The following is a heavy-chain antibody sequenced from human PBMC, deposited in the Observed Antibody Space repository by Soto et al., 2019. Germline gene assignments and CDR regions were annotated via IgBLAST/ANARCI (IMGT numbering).Heavy chain of an antibody. V-gene: IGHV3-7*01. CDR3: ARPLGWRDGFDI. Sequence: LTLSSTPSGFSFSTYSRSWVRQAPGKGLEWVANIKQDGSEKYYVDSVKGRFTISRDNAENSLYLQMNRLRAEDTAVYYCARPLGWRDGFDICGQATIVTVSS. D-gene: IGHD6-19*01. J-gene: IGHJ3*02. CDR1: GFSFSTYS. CDR2: IKQDGSEK.